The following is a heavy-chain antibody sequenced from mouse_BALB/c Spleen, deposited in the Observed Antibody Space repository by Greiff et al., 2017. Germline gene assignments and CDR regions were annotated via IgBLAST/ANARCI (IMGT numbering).Heavy chain of an antibody. J-gene: IGHJ4*01. D-gene: IGHD2-2*01. CDR2: IDPANGNT. CDR1: GFNIKDTY. CDR3: ARFGMVTTGYYAMDY. V-gene: IGHV14-3*02. Sequence: EVLLQQSGAELVKPGASVKLSCTASGFNIKDTYMHWVKQRPEQGLEWIGRIDPANGNTKYDPKFQGKATITADTSSNTAYLQLSSLTSEDTAVYYCARFGMVTTGYYAMDYWGQGTSVTVSS.